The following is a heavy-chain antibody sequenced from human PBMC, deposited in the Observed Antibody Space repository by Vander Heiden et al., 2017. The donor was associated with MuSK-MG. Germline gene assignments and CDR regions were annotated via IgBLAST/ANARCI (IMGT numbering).Heavy chain of an antibody. CDR2: IYYSGST. CDR3: ARRPRVYDILTGYYPGTYDY. D-gene: IGHD3-9*01. J-gene: IGHJ4*02. Sequence: QVQLQESGPGLVKHSQTLSLTYTFPGGSISIGGYYLGWIRQHPGQGMEWIGYIYYSGSTYYNPSLKSRVTISVDTSKNQFSLKLSSVMAADTAVYYCARRPRVYDILTGYYPGTYDYWGQGTLVTVSS. V-gene: IGHV4-31*03. CDR1: GGSISIGGYY.